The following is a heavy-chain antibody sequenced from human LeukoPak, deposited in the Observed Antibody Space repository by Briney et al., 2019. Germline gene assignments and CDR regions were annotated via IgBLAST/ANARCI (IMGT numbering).Heavy chain of an antibody. CDR3: ARAYYDILTGPNAFDI. Sequence: GESLRLSCAASGFTVSSNYMSWVRQAPGKGLEWVSVIYSGGSTYYADSVKGRFTISRHNSKNTLYLQMNSLRAEDTAVYYCARAYYDILTGPNAFDIWGQGTMVTVSS. D-gene: IGHD3-9*01. V-gene: IGHV3-53*04. CDR1: GFTVSSNY. CDR2: IYSGGST. J-gene: IGHJ3*02.